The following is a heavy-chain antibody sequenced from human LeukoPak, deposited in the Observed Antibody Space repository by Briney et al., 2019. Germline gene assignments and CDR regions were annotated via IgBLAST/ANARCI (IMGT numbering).Heavy chain of an antibody. CDR1: GGTFSSYA. Sequence: ASVKVSCKASGGTFSSYAISWVRQAPGQGLEWMGGIIPIFGTANYAQKFQGRVTITADESTSTAYMELSSLRSEDTAVYYCARDIPTPKGIAAAGDAMIVGGSWGQGTLVTVSS. J-gene: IGHJ4*02. CDR2: IIPIFGTA. V-gene: IGHV1-69*13. D-gene: IGHD6-13*01. CDR3: ARDIPTPKGIAAAGDAMIVGGS.